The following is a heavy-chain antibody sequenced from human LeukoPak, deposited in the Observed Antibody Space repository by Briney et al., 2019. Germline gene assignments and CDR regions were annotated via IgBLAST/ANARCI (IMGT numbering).Heavy chain of an antibody. V-gene: IGHV4-59*01. J-gene: IGHJ4*02. CDR2: IYYTGST. D-gene: IGHD2/OR15-2a*01. CDR3: ARELKVGNTGYYFDY. CDR1: GGSISTSY. Sequence: SETLSLTCTVSGGSISTSYWSWIRQPPGKGLEWIGYIYYTGSTNYNPSLKSRVTILVDMSKNQFSLKMGSVTAADTAVYYCARELKVGNTGYYFDYWGQGTLVTVSS.